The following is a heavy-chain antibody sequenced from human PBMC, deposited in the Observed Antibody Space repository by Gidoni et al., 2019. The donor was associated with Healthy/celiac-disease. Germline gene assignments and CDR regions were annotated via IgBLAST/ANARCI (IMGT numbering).Heavy chain of an antibody. CDR3: ARDKGFKSSITYYYYYGMDV. D-gene: IGHD1-20*01. V-gene: IGHV3-21*01. CDR2: ISSSSRYI. Sequence: ISSSSRYIYYADSVKGRFTISRDNAKNSLYLQMNSLRAEDTAVYYCARDKGFKSSITYYYYYGMDVWGQGTTVTVSS. J-gene: IGHJ6*02.